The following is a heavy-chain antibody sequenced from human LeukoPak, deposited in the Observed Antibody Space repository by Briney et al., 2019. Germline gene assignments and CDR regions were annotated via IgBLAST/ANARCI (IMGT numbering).Heavy chain of an antibody. J-gene: IGHJ4*02. D-gene: IGHD3-9*01. CDR2: IYHSGST. CDR3: ARASSVLRYFDWLLYFDY. V-gene: IGHV4-30-2*01. Sequence: PSQTLSLTCAVSGGSISSGGYSWSWIRQPPGKGLEWIGYIYHSGSTYYNPSLKSRVTISVDRSKNQFSLKLSSVTAADTAVYYCARASSVLRYFDWLLYFDYWGQGTLVTVSS. CDR1: GGSISSGGYS.